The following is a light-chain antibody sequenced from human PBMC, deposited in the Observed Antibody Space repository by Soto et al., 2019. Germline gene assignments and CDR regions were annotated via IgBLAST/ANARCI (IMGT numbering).Light chain of an antibody. CDR2: SNS. J-gene: IGLJ3*02. V-gene: IGLV1-44*01. Sequence: QSVLTQPPSASGTPGQRVTISCSGASSNIGTYTVNWYQQLPGMAPKLLIHSNSHRPSGVPDRFSGSKSGTSASLAISGLQSEAEANYHCGTWDDSLNAMVFGGGTKLTVL. CDR3: GTWDDSLNAMV. CDR1: SSNIGTYT.